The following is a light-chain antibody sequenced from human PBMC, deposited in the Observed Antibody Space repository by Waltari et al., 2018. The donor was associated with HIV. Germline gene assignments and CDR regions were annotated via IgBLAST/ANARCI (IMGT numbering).Light chain of an antibody. CDR3: SSYTSSTTYV. CDR2: EVS. V-gene: IGLV2-14*01. J-gene: IGLJ1*01. Sequence: QSALPQPASVSGSPGQPITISCTGTSSDVGGYNYVSWYQQHPGKAPKLIIYEVSNRPSGVSNRFSGSKSGNTASLTISGLQADDEAHYYCSSYTSSTTYVFGTGTKVTVL. CDR1: SSDVGGYNY.